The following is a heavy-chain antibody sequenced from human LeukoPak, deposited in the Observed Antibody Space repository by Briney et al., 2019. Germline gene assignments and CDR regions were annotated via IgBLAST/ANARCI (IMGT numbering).Heavy chain of an antibody. J-gene: IGHJ3*02. V-gene: IGHV3-74*01. Sequence: SGGSLRLSCAAPGFSFSSYWIHWVRQAPGKGLVWVARIKTDGSSTSYADSVKGRFTISRDNAKNTLFLQMSSLRAEDTAVYYCVRDPHGSGSSNSPHDAFDIWGHGTMVTVSS. D-gene: IGHD3-10*01. CDR2: IKTDGSST. CDR1: GFSFSSYW. CDR3: VRDPHGSGSSNSPHDAFDI.